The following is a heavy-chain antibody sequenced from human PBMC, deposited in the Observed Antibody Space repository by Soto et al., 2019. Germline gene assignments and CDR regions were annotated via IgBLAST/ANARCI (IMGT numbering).Heavy chain of an antibody. Sequence: QVQLQESGPGLVKPSGTLALPCTVSGASMRIYYWSWIRQPPGKGLEWIGYIFYSGSTDYNASLKSRITMSVDTSINHFSLKLSSVTAADTAVYYCARGGWYLDLWGRGTLVTVSS. J-gene: IGHJ2*01. CDR2: IFYSGST. CDR1: GASMRIYY. V-gene: IGHV4-59*01. CDR3: ARGGWYLDL.